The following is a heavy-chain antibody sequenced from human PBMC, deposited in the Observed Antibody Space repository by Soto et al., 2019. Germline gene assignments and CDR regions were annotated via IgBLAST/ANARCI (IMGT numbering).Heavy chain of an antibody. CDR1: GADINTYS. Sequence: SETLSLTCSVSGADINTYSWTWIRQPAGKGLEWIGRIYTSASINYNPSLKSRVTISVDTSKNQFSLKLSSVTAADTAVYYCARGGGAFDSSGLENWFDPWGQGTLVTVSS. D-gene: IGHD6-19*01. V-gene: IGHV4-4*07. CDR2: IYTSASI. CDR3: ARGGGAFDSSGLENWFDP. J-gene: IGHJ5*02.